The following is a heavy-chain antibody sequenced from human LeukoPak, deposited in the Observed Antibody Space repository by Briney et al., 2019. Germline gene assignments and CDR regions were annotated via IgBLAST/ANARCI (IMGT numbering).Heavy chain of an antibody. V-gene: IGHV1-2*02. Sequence: GASVTVSFTASGYTFTGCFIHYVRQPPGQGHEWMGWIDPNSDNIRYSETFKDRVPMTRDTSTNTAYMELSWLRSDDTAVYYCARSAYNYGYVYFDHWGQGTLVIVSS. D-gene: IGHD5-18*01. CDR3: ARSAYNYGYVYFDH. J-gene: IGHJ4*02. CDR2: IDPNSDNI. CDR1: GYTFTGCF.